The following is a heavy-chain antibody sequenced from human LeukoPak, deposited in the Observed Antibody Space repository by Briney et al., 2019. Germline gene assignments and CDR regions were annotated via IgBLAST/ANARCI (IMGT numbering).Heavy chain of an antibody. CDR1: GGSISSSSYY. CDR2: IYYSGST. CDR3: ARHGSVGATTSYDY. Sequence: PSETLSLTCTVSGGSISSSSYYWGWIRQPPGKGLEWIGSIYYSGSTYYNPSLKSRVTISVDTSKNQFSLKLSSVTAADTAVYYCARHGSVGATTSYDYWGQGTLVTVSS. J-gene: IGHJ4*02. D-gene: IGHD1-26*01. V-gene: IGHV4-39*01.